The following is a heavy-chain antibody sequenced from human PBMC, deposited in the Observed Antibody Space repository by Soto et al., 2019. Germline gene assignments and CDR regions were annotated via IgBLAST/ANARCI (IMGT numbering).Heavy chain of an antibody. CDR2: IKGKTDGGTT. J-gene: IGHJ3*02. CDR1: GFTFSNAW. CDR3: TTDLTGDAFDI. Sequence: GGSLRLSCAASGFTFSNAWMSWVRQAPGKGLEWVGRIKGKTDGGTTDYAAPVKGRFTISRDDSKNTLYLQMNSLKTEYTAVYDCTTDLTGDAFDIWGQGTMVTVSS. V-gene: IGHV3-15*01. D-gene: IGHD7-27*01.